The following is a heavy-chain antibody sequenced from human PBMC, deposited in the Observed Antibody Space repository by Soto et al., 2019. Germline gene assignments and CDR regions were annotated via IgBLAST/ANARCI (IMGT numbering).Heavy chain of an antibody. CDR3: ARSEWLTPFDY. Sequence: SETLSLTCTVSGGSISSYYWSWIRQPPGKGLEWIGYIYYSGSTNYNPSLKSRVTISVDTSKNQFSLKLSSVTAADTAVYYCARSEWLTPFDYWGQGTLVTVSS. J-gene: IGHJ4*02. V-gene: IGHV4-59*01. CDR2: IYYSGST. CDR1: GGSISSYY. D-gene: IGHD3-3*01.